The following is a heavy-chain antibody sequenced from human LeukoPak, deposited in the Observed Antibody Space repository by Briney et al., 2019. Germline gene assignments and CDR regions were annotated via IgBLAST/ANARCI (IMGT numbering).Heavy chain of an antibody. CDR2: IKEDGSEK. CDR3: ARMGYCSSTSCFYGMDV. V-gene: IGHV3-7*05. CDR1: GFTFSSYW. D-gene: IGHD2-2*01. J-gene: IGHJ6*02. Sequence: GGSLRLSCAVSGFTFSSYWMSWVRQAPGKGLEWVANIKEDGSEKYYVDSVKGRFPISRDNAKNSLYLQMNSLRAEDTAVYYCARMGYCSSTSCFYGMDVWGHGTTVTVSS.